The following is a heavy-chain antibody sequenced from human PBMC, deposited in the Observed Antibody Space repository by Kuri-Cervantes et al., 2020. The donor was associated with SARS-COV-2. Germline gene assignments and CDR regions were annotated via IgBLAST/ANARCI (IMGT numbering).Heavy chain of an antibody. CDR1: GFTFSTYS. J-gene: IGHJ4*02. D-gene: IGHD1-26*01. CDR2: ISSSSSYI. V-gene: IGHV3-21*01. CDR3: AREIVGEPAHPDY. Sequence: GGSLRLSCAASGFTFSTYSMNWVRQAPGKGLEWVSSISSSSSYIYYADSVKGRFTISRDNAKNSLYLQMNSLRAEDTAVYYCAREIVGEPAHPDYWGQGTLVTVSS.